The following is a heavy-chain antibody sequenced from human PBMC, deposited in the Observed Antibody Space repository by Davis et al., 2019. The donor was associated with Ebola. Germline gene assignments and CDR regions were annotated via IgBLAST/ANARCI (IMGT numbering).Heavy chain of an antibody. J-gene: IGHJ6*02. CDR3: ARGKSYYYYGMDV. CDR1: GYTFTSYG. V-gene: IGHV1-18*01. Sequence: AASVKASCKASGYTFTSYGISWVRQAPGQGLEWMGWISAYNGNTNYAQKLQGRVTMTRNTSISTAYMELSSLRSEDTAVYYCARGKSYYYYGMDVWGQGTTVTVSS. CDR2: ISAYNGNT.